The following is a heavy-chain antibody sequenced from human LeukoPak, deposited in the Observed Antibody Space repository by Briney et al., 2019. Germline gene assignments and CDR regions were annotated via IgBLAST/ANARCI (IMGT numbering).Heavy chain of an antibody. D-gene: IGHD1-26*01. CDR1: GITFSSYA. V-gene: IGHV3-30*04. CDR3: ARILDGAWGELGY. Sequence: SGGSLRLSCAASGITFSSYAMSWVRQAPGKGLEWMAFISSGGSNKYYAGSVKGRFTISRDNSKNTLYLQMNSLRAEDTAVYYCARILDGAWGELGYWGQGTLVTVSS. CDR2: ISSGGSNK. J-gene: IGHJ4*02.